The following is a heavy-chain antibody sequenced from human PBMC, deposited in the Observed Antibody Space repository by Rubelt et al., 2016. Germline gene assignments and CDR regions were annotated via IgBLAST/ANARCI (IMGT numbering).Heavy chain of an antibody. CDR2: IYSGGSGSST. CDR3: ASSYTSAWRSFHY. D-gene: IGHD3-16*02. Sequence: VQLQQWGAGLLKPSETLSLTCAVYGGTFSGHYWSWIRQPPGKGLEWVSVIYSGGSGSSTYYSDSVKGRFIISRDNFKNTLYLQMNSLRAEDTAVYYCASSYTSAWRSFHYWGQGTLVTVSS. J-gene: IGHJ4*02. CDR1: GGTFSGHY. V-gene: IGHV3-53*01.